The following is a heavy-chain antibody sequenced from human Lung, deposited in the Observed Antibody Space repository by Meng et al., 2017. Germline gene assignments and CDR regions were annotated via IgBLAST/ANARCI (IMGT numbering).Heavy chain of an antibody. CDR1: GDSMTIHNW. D-gene: IGHD4-17*01. V-gene: IGHV4-4*02. CDR3: AIGTASYGPFDN. Sequence: RLQESGPGLVKPSGTLSLTCTVSGDSMTIHNWWTWVRQSPGKGLEWIGEIHLTGMTTYNPSLESRVTLSVDKSKNSFSLQVTSVTAADTAVYYCAIGTASYGPFDNWSQGTLVTVSS. J-gene: IGHJ4*01. CDR2: IHLTGMT.